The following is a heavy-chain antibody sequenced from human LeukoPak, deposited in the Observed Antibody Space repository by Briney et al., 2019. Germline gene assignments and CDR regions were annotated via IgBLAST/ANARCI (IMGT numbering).Heavy chain of an antibody. CDR1: GFTFSSYA. Sequence: QPGGSLRLSCAASGFTFSSYAMSWVRQAPGKGLEWVSAISGSGGSTYYADSVKGRFTISRDNSKNTLYLQMNSLRAEDTAVYYCAKDLDSSSWYERPMETYGMDVWGQGTTVTVSS. V-gene: IGHV3-23*01. J-gene: IGHJ6*02. CDR2: ISGSGGST. D-gene: IGHD6-13*01. CDR3: AKDLDSSSWYERPMETYGMDV.